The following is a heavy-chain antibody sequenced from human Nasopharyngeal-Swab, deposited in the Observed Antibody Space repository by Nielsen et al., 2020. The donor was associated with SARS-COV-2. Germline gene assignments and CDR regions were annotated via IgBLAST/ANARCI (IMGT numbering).Heavy chain of an antibody. CDR1: GYTLTELS. CDR2: FDPEDGET. V-gene: IGHV1-24*01. D-gene: IGHD3-16*01. Sequence: ASVKVSCKVSGYTLTELSMHWVRQAPGKGLEWMGGFDPEDGETIYAQKFQGRVTMTEDTSTDTAYMELSSLRSEDTAVYYCARVGDVADPEYYYYGMDVWGQGTTVTVSS. CDR3: ARVGDVADPEYYYYGMDV. J-gene: IGHJ6*02.